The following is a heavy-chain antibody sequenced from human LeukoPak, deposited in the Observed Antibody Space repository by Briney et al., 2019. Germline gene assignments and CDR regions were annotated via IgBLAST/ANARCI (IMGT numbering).Heavy chain of an antibody. CDR2: IYYSGST. Sequence: PSETLSLTCTVSGRSISSYYWSWIRQPPGKGLEWIGYIYYSGSTNYNPSLKSRVTISVDTSKNQFSLKLSSVTAADTAVYYCARRMTTNFDYWGQGTLVTVSS. CDR3: ARRMTTNFDY. J-gene: IGHJ4*02. D-gene: IGHD1-1*01. CDR1: GRSISSYY. V-gene: IGHV4-59*08.